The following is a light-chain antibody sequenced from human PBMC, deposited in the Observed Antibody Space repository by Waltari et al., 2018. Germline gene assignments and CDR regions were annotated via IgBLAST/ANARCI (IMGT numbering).Light chain of an antibody. CDR1: QIVSTD. V-gene: IGKV3-15*01. CDR3: QQYGDRPPIT. CDR2: GTS. J-gene: IGKJ5*01. Sequence: EVVMTQSPATLSVSPGERAHLPCRARQIVSTDLAWYQQRPGQGPRLLIYGTSTRATGVPARFSGSGSGTEFTLTISSLQSEDFAVYYCQQYGDRPPITFGQGTRLDIK.